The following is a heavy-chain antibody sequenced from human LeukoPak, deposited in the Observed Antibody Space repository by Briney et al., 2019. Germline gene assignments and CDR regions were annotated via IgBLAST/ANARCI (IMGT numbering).Heavy chain of an antibody. D-gene: IGHD3-22*01. CDR2: IESKTDGGTT. J-gene: IGHJ4*02. V-gene: IGHV3-15*04. CDR1: GFTFSNAW. Sequence: GGSLRLSXAASGFTFSNAWMSWVRQAPGKGLEWVGRIESKTDGGTTDYAAPVKGRFTISRDDSKNTLYLQMNSLKTEDTAVYYCTTGYYDSSGYYYDYWGQGTLVTVSS. CDR3: TTGYYDSSGYYYDY.